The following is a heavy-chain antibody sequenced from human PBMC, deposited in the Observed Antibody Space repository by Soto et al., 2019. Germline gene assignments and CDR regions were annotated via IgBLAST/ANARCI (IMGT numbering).Heavy chain of an antibody. CDR3: TTAIPTELRYFDWLSHYYYYYMDV. CDR1: GFTFSNAW. CDR2: IKSKTDGGTT. J-gene: IGHJ6*03. V-gene: IGHV3-15*01. Sequence: PGGSLRLSCAASGFTFSNAWMSWVRQAPGKGLEWVGRIKSKTDGGTTDYAAPVKGRFTISRDDSKNTLYLQMNSLKTEDTAVYYCTTAIPTELRYFDWLSHYYYYYMDVWGKGTTVTVSS. D-gene: IGHD3-9*01.